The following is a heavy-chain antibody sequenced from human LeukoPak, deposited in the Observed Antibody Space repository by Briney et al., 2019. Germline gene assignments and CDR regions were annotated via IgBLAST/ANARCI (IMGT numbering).Heavy chain of an antibody. D-gene: IGHD2-15*01. Sequence: GGSLRLSCAASGFTFRSYGMHWVRQAPGKGLEWVAVIWYDGSNQYYADSVRGRFTISRDNSKNTLYLQLNSLRAEDTAVHYCARDRAGPTLYYFDYWGQGTLVTVSS. CDR2: IWYDGSNQ. CDR3: ARDRAGPTLYYFDY. J-gene: IGHJ4*02. V-gene: IGHV3-33*01. CDR1: GFTFRSYG.